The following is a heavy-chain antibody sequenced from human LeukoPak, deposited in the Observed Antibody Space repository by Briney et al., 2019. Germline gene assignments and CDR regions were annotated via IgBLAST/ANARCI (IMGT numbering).Heavy chain of an antibody. CDR1: GFTFSNYA. D-gene: IGHD3-22*01. CDR3: AKGNYHFDSSGYFHFDY. V-gene: IGHV3-23*01. J-gene: IGHJ4*02. CDR2: ISVSGGST. Sequence: PGGSLRLSCAASGFTFSNYAMSWVRQAPGKGLEWVSTISVSGGSTYYADSVKGRFTISRDNSKNTLYLQMNSLRAEDTAVYYCAKGNYHFDSSGYFHFDYWGQGTLVTVSS.